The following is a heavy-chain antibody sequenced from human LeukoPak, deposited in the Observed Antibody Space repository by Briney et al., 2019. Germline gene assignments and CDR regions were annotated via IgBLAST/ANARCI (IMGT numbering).Heavy chain of an antibody. Sequence: QPGGSLRLSCAASGFTFSSYAMSWVRQAPGKGLEWVSAISGSGGSTYYADSVKGRFTISRDNSKNTLYLQMNSLRADDTAVYYCAREYYYDSSGPYFDYWGQGTLVTVSS. CDR2: ISGSGGST. D-gene: IGHD3-22*01. CDR3: AREYYYDSSGPYFDY. V-gene: IGHV3-23*01. J-gene: IGHJ4*02. CDR1: GFTFSSYA.